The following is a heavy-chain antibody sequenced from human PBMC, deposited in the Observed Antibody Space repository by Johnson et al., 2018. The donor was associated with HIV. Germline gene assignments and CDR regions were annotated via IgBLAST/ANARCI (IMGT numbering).Heavy chain of an antibody. CDR3: AKCIWGSSLIDVFDI. D-gene: IGHD3-16*01. V-gene: IGHV3-30*04. J-gene: IGHJ3*02. CDR1: GFTFSSYA. CDR2: ISYDGSNK. Sequence: QVQLVESGGGLVQPGRSLRLSCAASGFTFSSYAIHWVRQAPGKGLEWVAVISYDGSNKYYADSVKGRFTISRDNSKNTLYLQMNSLRAEDTAVYYCAKCIWGSSLIDVFDIWGQGTMVTVSS.